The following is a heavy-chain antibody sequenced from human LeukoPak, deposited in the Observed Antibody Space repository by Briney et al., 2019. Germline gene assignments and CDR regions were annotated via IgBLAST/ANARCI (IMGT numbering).Heavy chain of an antibody. CDR2: CSRSSTTI. Sequence: GGSLRLSCAASGITFSAYNMYWVRRAPAKGLEWVSYCSRSSTTIYYADSVKGRFTISRDDATNSLFLQMHSLRDEDSAVYYCARAAGYYAPFDNWGQGTLVTVSS. CDR3: ARAAGYYAPFDN. D-gene: IGHD2-15*01. CDR1: GITFSAYN. V-gene: IGHV3-48*02. J-gene: IGHJ4*02.